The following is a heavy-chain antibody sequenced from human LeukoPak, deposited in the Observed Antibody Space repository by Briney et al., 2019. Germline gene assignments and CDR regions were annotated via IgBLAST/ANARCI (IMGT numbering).Heavy chain of an antibody. J-gene: IGHJ5*02. CDR2: IIPILGIA. CDR3: ARDLWGLRLGELSPHQPNWFDP. Sequence: GASVKVSCKASGGTFSSYAISWVRQAPGQGLEWMGRIIPILGIANYAQKFQGRVTITADKSTSTAYMELSSLRSEDTAVYYCARDLWGLRLGELSPHQPNWFDPWGQGTLVTVSS. D-gene: IGHD3-16*02. V-gene: IGHV1-69*04. CDR1: GGTFSSYA.